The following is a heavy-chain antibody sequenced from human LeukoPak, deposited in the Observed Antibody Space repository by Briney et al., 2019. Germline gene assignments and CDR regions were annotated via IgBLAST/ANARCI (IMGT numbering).Heavy chain of an antibody. CDR2: FDPEDGET. CDR1: GYTLTELS. CDR3: ATGDYYDSSGYPRQNFDY. Sequence: ASVKVSCKVSGYTLTELSMHWVRQAPGKGLEWMGGFDPEDGETIYAQKFQGRVTMTEDTSTDTAYTELSSLRSEDTAVYYCATGDYYDSSGYPRQNFDYWGQGTLVTVSS. V-gene: IGHV1-24*01. J-gene: IGHJ4*02. D-gene: IGHD3-22*01.